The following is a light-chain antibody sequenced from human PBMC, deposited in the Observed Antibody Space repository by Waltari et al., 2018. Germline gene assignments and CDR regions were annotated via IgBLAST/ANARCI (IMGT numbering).Light chain of an antibody. Sequence: TVMTQTPPSLYITPGEPASISCRYSRSLLESNGNTYLHWYLQKPGQSPKLLIYGGSNRASGVPDSFSGSGSGTDFTLKITKLEAEDVGIYYCVQTIAFPLTFGRGTKVEIK. CDR2: GGS. V-gene: IGKV2-40*01. CDR3: VQTIAFPLT. J-gene: IGKJ4*01. CDR1: RSLLESNGNTY.